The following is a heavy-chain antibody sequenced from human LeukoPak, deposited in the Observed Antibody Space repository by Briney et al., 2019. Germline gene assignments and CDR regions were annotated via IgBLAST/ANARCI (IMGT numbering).Heavy chain of an antibody. Sequence: PSETLSLTCPVSGVSISSYYWSWIRQPPGKGLEWIGYIYDRVSINYNPSLKTRATISLDTSKNQFSLKLSSLTAADTAVYYCARPGDCSGRTCYWYFDLWGRGTLVTVSS. D-gene: IGHD2-15*01. CDR2: IYDRVSI. CDR3: ARPGDCSGRTCYWYFDL. CDR1: GVSISSYY. V-gene: IGHV4-59*08. J-gene: IGHJ2*01.